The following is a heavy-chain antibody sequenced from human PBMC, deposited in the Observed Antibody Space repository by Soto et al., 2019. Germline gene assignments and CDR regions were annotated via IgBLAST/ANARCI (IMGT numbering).Heavy chain of an antibody. J-gene: IGHJ4*02. D-gene: IGHD1-26*01. CDR1: GFTFTSSA. Sequence: SVKVSCKASGFTFTSSAVQWVRQARGQRLEWIGWIAVGSGNTNYAQKFQERVTITRDMSTSTAYMELSSLRSEDTAVYYCAADPVGASRWGYWGQGTLVTVSS. CDR3: AADPVGASRWGY. CDR2: IAVGSGNT. V-gene: IGHV1-58*01.